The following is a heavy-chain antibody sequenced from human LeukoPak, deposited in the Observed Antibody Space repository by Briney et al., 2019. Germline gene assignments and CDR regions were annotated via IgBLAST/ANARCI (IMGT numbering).Heavy chain of an antibody. Sequence: GGSLRLPCAASGFTFSSYEMNWVRQAPGKGLEWVSYISSSGSTIYYADSVKGRFTISRDNSKNTLYLQMNSLRAEDTAVYYCARGPRVGAAGFVYYHYIDVWGKGTTVTVSS. CDR3: ARGPRVGAAGFVYYHYIDV. CDR1: GFTFSSYE. V-gene: IGHV3-48*03. CDR2: ISSSGSTI. D-gene: IGHD1-26*01. J-gene: IGHJ6*03.